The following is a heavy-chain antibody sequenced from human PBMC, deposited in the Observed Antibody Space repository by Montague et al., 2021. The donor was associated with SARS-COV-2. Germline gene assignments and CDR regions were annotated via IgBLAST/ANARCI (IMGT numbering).Heavy chain of an antibody. CDR1: GFTFSSYA. CDR3: ARANYYDSSGSNSYYYGMDV. D-gene: IGHD3-22*01. J-gene: IGHJ6*02. V-gene: IGHV3-13*01. Sequence: SLRLSCAASGFTFSSYAMRWVRQATGKGLEWVSTISTTANKYYPASVKDRCTISRENAKNSLYLQMNSLRAGDTAVYYCARANYYDSSGSNSYYYGMDVWGQGTTVTVSS. CDR2: ISTTANK.